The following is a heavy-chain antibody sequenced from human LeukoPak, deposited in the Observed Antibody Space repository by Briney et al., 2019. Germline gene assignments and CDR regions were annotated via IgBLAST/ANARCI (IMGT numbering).Heavy chain of an antibody. CDR2: MNPDTGDT. CDR3: TRGSLSGSSKDY. D-gene: IGHD1-26*01. J-gene: IGHJ4*02. CDR1: GYTFTAYD. Sequence: ASVKVSCKASGYTFTAYDINWVRQATGQGLEWMGWMNPDTGDTGYAQRFQGRVIMTRNTSIDTAYVELSGLSSEDTAVYYCTRGSLSGSSKDYWGQGALVTVSS. V-gene: IGHV1-8*01.